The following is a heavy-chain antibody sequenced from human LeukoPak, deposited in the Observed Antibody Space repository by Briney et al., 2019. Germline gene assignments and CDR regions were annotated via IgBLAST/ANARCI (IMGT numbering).Heavy chain of an antibody. CDR1: GYSISSGYY. J-gene: IGHJ4*02. CDR3: ARERAPYGDYPFDY. CDR2: IYHSGST. Sequence: SETLSLTCTVSGYSISSGYYWGWIRQPPGKGLEWIGSIYHSGSTYYNPSLKSRVTISVDTSKNQFSLKLSSVTAADTAVYYCARERAPYGDYPFDYWGQGTLVTVSS. D-gene: IGHD4-17*01. V-gene: IGHV4-38-2*02.